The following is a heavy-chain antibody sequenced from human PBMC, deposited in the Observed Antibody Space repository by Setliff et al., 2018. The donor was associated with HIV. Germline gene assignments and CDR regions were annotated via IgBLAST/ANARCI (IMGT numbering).Heavy chain of an antibody. Sequence: PGGSLRLSCAASGFTFSSAWMGWVRQAPAKGLEWVANISPDGSSKKYVDSVKGRFTISRDNAKDSLYLQMHSLRAEDTAVYYCVRWGLPYGIDAWGQGTLVTVSS. CDR3: VRWGLPYGIDA. CDR1: GFTFSSAW. V-gene: IGHV3-7*01. CDR2: ISPDGSSK. J-gene: IGHJ4*02. D-gene: IGHD3-16*01.